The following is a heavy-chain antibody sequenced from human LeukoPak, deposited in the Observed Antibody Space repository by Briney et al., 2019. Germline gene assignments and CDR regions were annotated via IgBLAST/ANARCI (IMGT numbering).Heavy chain of an antibody. CDR3: TNRPGWFDP. Sequence: GGSLRLSCAASGFTFNNYGMSWVRQAPGKGLQWVSAISRSVDRTYYADSVKGRFTISRDNSKNTLYLQINSLRAEDTAVYYCTNRPGWFDPWGQGTLVTVSS. CDR1: GFTFNNYG. V-gene: IGHV3-23*01. J-gene: IGHJ5*02. CDR2: ISRSVDRT. D-gene: IGHD1-14*01.